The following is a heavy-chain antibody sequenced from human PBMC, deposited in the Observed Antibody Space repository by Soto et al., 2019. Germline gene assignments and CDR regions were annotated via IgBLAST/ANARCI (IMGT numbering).Heavy chain of an antibody. CDR1: VFSFSSYV. CDR3: AGVYYGGDSVNNF. CDR2: TSYDGNNR. D-gene: IGHD2-21*02. V-gene: IGHV3-30-3*01. Sequence: WWSLRLSCSGSVFSFSSYVLSWFRQAPGRGPEWVAATSYDGNNRYYADSVKGRFIISRDNSKNTLDLEMETPRPEDTAVYYCAGVYYGGDSVNNFWGQGTPVTVSS. J-gene: IGHJ4*02.